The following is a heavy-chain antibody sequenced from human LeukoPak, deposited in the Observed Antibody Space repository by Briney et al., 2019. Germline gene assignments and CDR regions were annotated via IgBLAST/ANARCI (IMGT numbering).Heavy chain of an antibody. V-gene: IGHV3-23*01. CDR2: ISDIGVAS. Sequence: PGGSLRLSCAASGFTFTTYAMSWVRQAPGKGLEWVSAISDIGVASYCADSVKGRFTISRDNSKNTLYLQMSSLRVEDTAVYYCAKRYGSGSLYYFDYWGQGTLVTVSS. J-gene: IGHJ4*02. CDR3: AKRYGSGSLYYFDY. D-gene: IGHD3-10*01. CDR1: GFTFTTYA.